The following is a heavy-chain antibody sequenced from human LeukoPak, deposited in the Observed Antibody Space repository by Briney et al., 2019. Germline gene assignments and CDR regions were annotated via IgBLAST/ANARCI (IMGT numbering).Heavy chain of an antibody. CDR2: MNPNSGNT. CDR3: ARPRGYSYGYSDY. D-gene: IGHD5-18*01. CDR1: GYIFTNYD. Sequence: ASVQVSCQASGYIFTNYDINWVRQATGQGLEWMGWMNPNSGNTGFAQKFQGRVTMTRDTSKSTAYMELSSLTSEDWAVYYCARPRGYSYGYSDYWGQGTLVTVSS. J-gene: IGHJ4*02. V-gene: IGHV1-8*01.